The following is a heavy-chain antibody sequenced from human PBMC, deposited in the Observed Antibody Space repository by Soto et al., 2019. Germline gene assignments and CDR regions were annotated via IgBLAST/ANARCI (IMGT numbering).Heavy chain of an antibody. CDR1: GFSLSTSGVG. CDR3: GHMDTTVTRR. J-gene: IGHJ4*02. Sequence: QITLKESGPTLVKPTQTLTLTCTFSGFSLSTSGVGVGWIRQPPGKALEWLALIYCDDDKGYSPSLKSRLTITKDTSKYQVGLTMTNMDPVDTATYYCGHMDTTVTRRWGQGILVTVSS. D-gene: IGHD4-17*01. V-gene: IGHV2-5*02. CDR2: IYCDDDK.